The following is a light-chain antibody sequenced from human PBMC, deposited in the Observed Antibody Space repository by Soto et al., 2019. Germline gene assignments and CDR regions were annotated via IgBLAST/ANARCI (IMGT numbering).Light chain of an antibody. CDR3: QSSDSSLSGWV. Sequence: QSVLTQPPSVSGAPGQRVTISCTGSSSNIGAGYDVHWYQQLPGTAPKLLIYGNSNRPSGVPDRFSGSKSGTSASLAITGRRAEDEADYYCQSSDSSLSGWVFGGGTKLTVL. J-gene: IGLJ3*02. CDR1: SSNIGAGYD. V-gene: IGLV1-40*01. CDR2: GNS.